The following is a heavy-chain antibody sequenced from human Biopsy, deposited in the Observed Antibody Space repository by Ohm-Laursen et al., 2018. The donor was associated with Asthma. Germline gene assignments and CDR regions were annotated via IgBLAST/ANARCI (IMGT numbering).Heavy chain of an antibody. D-gene: IGHD2-21*02. CDR2: IYRNGDT. V-gene: IGHV4-30-2*06. CDR3: ARGLNCGGDCYSLDS. Sequence: SQTLSLTCAVSGDSIDSGDYSWTWIRQSPGVGLEWIGYIYRNGDTYYNPTVKNRVTISIDRSKNHFSLRLSSVTAADTAVYYCARGLNCGGDCYSLDSWGQGTLVTVSS. CDR1: GDSIDSGDYS. J-gene: IGHJ4*02.